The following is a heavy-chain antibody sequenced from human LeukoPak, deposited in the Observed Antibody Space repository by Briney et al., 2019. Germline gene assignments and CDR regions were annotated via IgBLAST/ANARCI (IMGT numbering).Heavy chain of an antibody. CDR1: GFTFSNSA. D-gene: IGHD3-9*01. CDR2: IDYDSSHI. V-gene: IGHV3-21*01. J-gene: IGHJ4*02. CDR3: ARDPLRYLRVGHYDY. Sequence: PGGSLRLSCAASGFTFSNSAMNWARQVPGKGLEWVSSIDYDSSHIYYAASVRGRFTISRDNARNSVYLQMTSLRVEDTAVYYCARDPLRYLRVGHYDYWGQGTLVAVSS.